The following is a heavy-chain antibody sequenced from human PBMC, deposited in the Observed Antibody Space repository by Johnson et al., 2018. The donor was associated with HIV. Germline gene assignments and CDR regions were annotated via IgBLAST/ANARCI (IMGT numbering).Heavy chain of an antibody. Sequence: VQLVESGGGLVKPGRSLRLSCAASGFTVSSKYMRWVRQAPEKGLEWASVIYSGGLTYYAQSVTGRLPISRDNSNNTLYLQMNSLRTADSGVYYFAEAFCPGCDAFEIFGQGTLVTVST. CDR2: IYSGGLT. J-gene: IGHJ3*02. V-gene: IGHV3-66*02. CDR3: AEAFCPGCDAFEI. CDR1: GFTVSSKY. D-gene: IGHD3-3*02.